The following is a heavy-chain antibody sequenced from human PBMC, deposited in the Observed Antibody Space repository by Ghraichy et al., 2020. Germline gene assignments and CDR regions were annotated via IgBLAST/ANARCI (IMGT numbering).Heavy chain of an antibody. J-gene: IGHJ5*02. CDR3: GPRRITAARAWFDP. Sequence: SGPTLVKPTQTLTLTCTFSGFSLNTREVAVGWIRQPPGKALEWLALIYGDDDKRYSPSLKSRLTITKDASKNQVVLTMTNMDPVDTATYFCGPRRITAARAWFDPWGQGTLVTVSP. CDR1: GFSLNTREVA. CDR2: IYGDDDK. D-gene: IGHD6-6*01. V-gene: IGHV2-5*02.